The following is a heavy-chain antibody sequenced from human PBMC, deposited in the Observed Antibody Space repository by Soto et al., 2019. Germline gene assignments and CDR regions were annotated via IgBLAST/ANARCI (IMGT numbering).Heavy chain of an antibody. Sequence: GGSLRLSCAASGFTFSTYAMSWVRQAPGKGLEWVSTISGSGGSTYYSDSVKGRFTISRDNSKNTLYLQMNSLRAEDTAVYYCAKGDEKWIQLRFFDYWGQGTLVTVS. CDR3: AKGDEKWIQLRFFDY. CDR2: ISGSGGST. V-gene: IGHV3-23*01. CDR1: GFTFSTYA. D-gene: IGHD5-18*01. J-gene: IGHJ4*02.